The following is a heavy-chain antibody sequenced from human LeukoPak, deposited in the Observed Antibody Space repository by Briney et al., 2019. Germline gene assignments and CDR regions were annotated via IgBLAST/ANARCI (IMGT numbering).Heavy chain of an antibody. D-gene: IGHD3-10*01. CDR3: ARFYGSGSGGFDY. CDR2: IYYSGST. J-gene: IGHJ4*02. Sequence: SETLSLTCTVSGGSISSYYWSWIRQPPGKGLEWIGYIYYSGSTNYNPSLKSRVTISVDTSKNQFSLKLSSVTAADTAVYYCARFYGSGSGGFDYWGQGTLVTVSS. V-gene: IGHV4-59*01. CDR1: GGSISSYY.